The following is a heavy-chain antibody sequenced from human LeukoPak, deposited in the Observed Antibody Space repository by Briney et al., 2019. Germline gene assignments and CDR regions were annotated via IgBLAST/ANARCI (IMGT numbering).Heavy chain of an antibody. V-gene: IGHV3-7*04. CDR2: IKQDGSEQ. CDR1: GFSFSTYW. Sequence: GGSLRLSCAASGFSFSTYWMNWVRQAPGKGLEWVANIKQDGSEQHYVDSVNDRFTNSIENAKNSLYLPMNGLSDEDTAVYYCARGYCSGGSCYNPPDYWGQGTLVTVSS. CDR3: ARGYCSGGSCYNPPDY. J-gene: IGHJ4*02. D-gene: IGHD2-15*01.